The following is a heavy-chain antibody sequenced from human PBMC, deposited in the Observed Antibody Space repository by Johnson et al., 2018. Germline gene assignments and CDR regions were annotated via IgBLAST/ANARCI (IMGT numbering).Heavy chain of an antibody. CDR2: IYFDGSDK. CDR3: SRDRRYCDLWSGNDDFYYGMDV. D-gene: IGHD3-3*01. J-gene: IGHJ6*02. Sequence: QVQLVQSGGGVVQPGGSLRLSCAASGFIFTKYGMHWVRQAPGKGLEWVANIYFDGSDKYYADSVKGRFAISRDNSRNILYLQMNSLRADDTAVYYCSRDRRYCDLWSGNDDFYYGMDVWGQGTTVTVSS. V-gene: IGHV3-33*01. CDR1: GFIFTKYG.